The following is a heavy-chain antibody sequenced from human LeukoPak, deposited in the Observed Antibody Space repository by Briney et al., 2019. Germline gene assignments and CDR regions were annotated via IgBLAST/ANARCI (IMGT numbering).Heavy chain of an antibody. Sequence: GGSLRLSCAASGFTFSSYAMNWVRQAPGKGLEWVSVIYSGGSTYYADSVKGRFIISRDNSKNTLYLQMNSLRVEDTAVYYCARDHGYSRAFDIWGQGTMVTVSS. CDR2: IYSGGST. CDR1: GFTFSSYA. V-gene: IGHV3-66*01. CDR3: ARDHGYSRAFDI. J-gene: IGHJ3*02. D-gene: IGHD5-24*01.